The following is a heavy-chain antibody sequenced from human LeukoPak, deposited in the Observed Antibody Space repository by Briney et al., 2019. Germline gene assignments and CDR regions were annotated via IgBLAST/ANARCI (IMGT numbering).Heavy chain of an antibody. CDR2: MNPDSGNT. Sequence: GSVKLSCTASGYTFPSYDINRVRQATGQGLEWMGWMNPDSGNTGYAQKFQGRVTITRNTSISTAYMELSSLRSEDTAVYYCARGGLRFGGDWFDPWGQGTLVTVSS. V-gene: IGHV1-8*03. CDR1: GYTFPSYD. J-gene: IGHJ5*02. CDR3: ARGGLRFGGDWFDP. D-gene: IGHD3-3*01.